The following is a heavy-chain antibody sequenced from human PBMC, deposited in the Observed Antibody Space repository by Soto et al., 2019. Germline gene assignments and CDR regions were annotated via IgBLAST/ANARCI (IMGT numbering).Heavy chain of an antibody. Sequence: QVQLVESGGGVVQPGRSLRLSCAASGFSFSISPMHWVRQAPGKGPEWVALISYDGNNKFYADSVKGQFTISRDNSKSTLYLQMNTLRPEDAAVYYCARDPKTSGGQHWAFNYFDTWGQGTLVTVSS. CDR1: GFSFSISP. CDR3: ARDPKTSGGQHWAFNYFDT. J-gene: IGHJ5*02. V-gene: IGHV3-30-3*01. D-gene: IGHD7-27*01. CDR2: ISYDGNNK.